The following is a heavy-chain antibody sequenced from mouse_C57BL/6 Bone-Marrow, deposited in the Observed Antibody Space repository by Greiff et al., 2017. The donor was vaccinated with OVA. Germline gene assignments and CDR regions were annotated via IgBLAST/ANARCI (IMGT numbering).Heavy chain of an antibody. CDR3: ARRGNFAY. CDR2: ISSGGSYT. J-gene: IGHJ3*01. CDR1: GFTFSSYG. D-gene: IGHD2-1*01. Sequence: EVHLVESGGDLVKPGGSLKLSCAASGFTFSSYGMSWVRQTPDKRLEWVATISSGGSYTYYPDSVKGRFTISRDNAKNTLYLQMSSLKSEDTAMYYCARRGNFAYWGQGTLVTVSA. V-gene: IGHV5-6*01.